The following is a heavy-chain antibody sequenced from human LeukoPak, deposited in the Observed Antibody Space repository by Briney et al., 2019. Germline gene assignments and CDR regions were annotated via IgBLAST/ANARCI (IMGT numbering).Heavy chain of an antibody. CDR3: ARNEVGNYDSSGVDY. CDR1: GYTFTSYD. V-gene: IGHV1-2*02. CDR2: INPNSGGT. D-gene: IGHD3-22*01. J-gene: IGHJ4*02. Sequence: GASVKVSCKASGYTFTSYDINWVRQAPGQGLEWMGWINPNSGGTNYAQKFQGRVTMTRGTSISTAYMELSRLRSDDTAVYYCARNEVGNYDSSGVDYWGQGTLVTVSS.